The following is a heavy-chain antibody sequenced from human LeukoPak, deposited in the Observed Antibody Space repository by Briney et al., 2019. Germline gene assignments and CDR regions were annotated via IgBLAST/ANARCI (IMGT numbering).Heavy chain of an antibody. J-gene: IGHJ4*02. V-gene: IGHV3-7*01. D-gene: IGHD3-10*01. Sequence: GGSLRLSCAASGFTFSSYWMSWVRQAPGKGLEWVANIKQDGSEKYYVDSVKGRFTISRDNAKNSLYLQMNSLRAEDTAVYYCASVLWFGELLPLFDYWGQGTLVTVPS. CDR2: IKQDGSEK. CDR3: ASVLWFGELLPLFDY. CDR1: GFTFSSYW.